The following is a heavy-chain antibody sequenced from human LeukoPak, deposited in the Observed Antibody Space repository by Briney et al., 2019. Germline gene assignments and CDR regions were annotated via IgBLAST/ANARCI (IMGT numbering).Heavy chain of an antibody. J-gene: IGHJ4*02. Sequence: SETLSPTCAVYGGSFSGYYWSWIRQPPGKGLEWIGEINHSGSTNYNPSLKSRVTISVDTSKNQFSLKLSSVTAADTAVYYCARVAYYYDSSGYYYDFDYWGQGTLVTVSS. D-gene: IGHD3-22*01. CDR1: GGSFSGYY. V-gene: IGHV4-34*01. CDR2: INHSGST. CDR3: ARVAYYYDSSGYYYDFDY.